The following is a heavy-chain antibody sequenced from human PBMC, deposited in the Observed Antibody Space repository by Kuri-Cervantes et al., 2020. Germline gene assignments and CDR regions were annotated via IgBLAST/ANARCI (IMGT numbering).Heavy chain of an antibody. V-gene: IGHV1-2*02. D-gene: IGHD3-22*01. CDR3: ARVERYYYDSSGYYHDAFDI. J-gene: IGHJ3*02. Sequence: ASVKVSCKASGYAFTGYYIHWVRQAPGHGLEWMGWINPNIGGTNFAQKFQGRVTMTRDTSISTAYMELRSLRSDDTAVYYCARVERYYYDSSGYYHDAFDIWGQGTMVTVSS. CDR1: GYAFTGYY. CDR2: INPNIGGT.